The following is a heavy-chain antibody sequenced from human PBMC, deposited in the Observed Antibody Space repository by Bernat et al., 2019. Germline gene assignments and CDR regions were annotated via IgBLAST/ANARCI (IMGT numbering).Heavy chain of an antibody. CDR2: IIPILGIA. J-gene: IGHJ6*02. D-gene: IGHD2-15*01. Sequence: QVQLVQSGAEVKKPGSSVKVSCKASGGTFSSYAISWVRQAPGQGLEWMGRIIPILGIANYAQKFQGRVTITADKSTSTAYMELSSLRSEDMAVYYCARAGQDCSGGSCYDNYYYYYGMDVWGQGTTVTVSS. CDR3: ARAGQDCSGGSCYDNYYYYYGMDV. V-gene: IGHV1-69*04. CDR1: GGTFSSYA.